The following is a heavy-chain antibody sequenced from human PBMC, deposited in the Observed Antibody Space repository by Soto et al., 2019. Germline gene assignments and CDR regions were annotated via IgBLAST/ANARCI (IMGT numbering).Heavy chain of an antibody. J-gene: IGHJ4*03. CDR3: VTEQGGYDDF. CDR2: IKPDGSFT. CDR1: GFTFSSYS. V-gene: IGHV3-74*01. Sequence: EVQLVGSGGGLVRPGGSLRLSCAASGFTFSSYSMHWVRQAPGKGLVWVSRIKPDGSFTNYADSVKGRFTISRDNARNTLYLQMNSLIAEDTATYYCVTEQGGYDDFWGRGTLVTVSS.